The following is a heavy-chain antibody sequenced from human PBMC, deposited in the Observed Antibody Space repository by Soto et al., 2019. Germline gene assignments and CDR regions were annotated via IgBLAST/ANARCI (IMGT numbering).Heavy chain of an antibody. Sequence: SVKVSCKASGGTFSSYAISWVRQAPGQGLEWMGGIIPIFGTANYAQKFQGRVTITADESTSTAYMELSSLRSEDTAVYYCARSLNKLRYFDWLLPTYGMDVWVQGTTVTVSS. V-gene: IGHV1-69*13. J-gene: IGHJ6*02. CDR1: GGTFSSYA. CDR3: ARSLNKLRYFDWLLPTYGMDV. CDR2: IIPIFGTA. D-gene: IGHD3-9*01.